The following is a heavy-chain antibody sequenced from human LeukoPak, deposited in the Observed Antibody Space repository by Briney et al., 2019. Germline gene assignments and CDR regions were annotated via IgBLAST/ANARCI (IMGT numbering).Heavy chain of an antibody. D-gene: IGHD1-1*01. Sequence: SETLSLTCTVSGGSISSRSYYWGWIRQPPGKGLEWIGSIYYSGSTYYNPSLKSRVTISVDTSKNQFSLRLSSVTAADTAVYYCARDRIGSAYRVDYFDYWGQGTLVTVSS. CDR3: ARDRIGSAYRVDYFDY. V-gene: IGHV4-39*07. J-gene: IGHJ4*02. CDR2: IYYSGST. CDR1: GGSISSRSYY.